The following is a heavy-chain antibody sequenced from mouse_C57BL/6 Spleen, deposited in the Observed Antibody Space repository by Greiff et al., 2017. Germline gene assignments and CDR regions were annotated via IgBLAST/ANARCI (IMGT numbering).Heavy chain of an antibody. CDR2: INPSNGGT. CDR1: GYTFTSYW. CDR3: ARPITTVVAPYARDY. Sequence: QVQLQQPGTELVKPGASVKLSCKASGYTFTSYWMNWVKQRPGQGLEWIGNINPSNGGTTYNEKFKSKATLTVDKSSSTAYMQLSSLTSEDSAVYYCARPITTVVAPYARDYWGQGTSVTVSS. J-gene: IGHJ4*01. V-gene: IGHV1-53*01. D-gene: IGHD1-1*01.